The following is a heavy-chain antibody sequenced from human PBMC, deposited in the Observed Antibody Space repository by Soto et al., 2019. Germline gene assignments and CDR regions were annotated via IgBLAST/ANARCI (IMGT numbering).Heavy chain of an antibody. V-gene: IGHV3-21*01. CDR1: GFTFSSYS. J-gene: IGHJ6*02. D-gene: IGHD6-13*01. CDR3: ARDQVAAAGREVYYYYYGMDV. CDR2: ISSSSSYI. Sequence: EVQLVESGGGLVKPGGSLRLSCAASGFTFSSYSMNWVRQAPGKGLEWVSSISSSSSYIYYVDSVKGRFTISRDNAKNSLYLQMNSLRAEDTAVYYCARDQVAAAGREVYYYYYGMDVWGQGTTVTVSS.